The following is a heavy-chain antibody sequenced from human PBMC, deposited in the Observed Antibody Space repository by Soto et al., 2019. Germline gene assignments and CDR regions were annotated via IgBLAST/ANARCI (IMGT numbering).Heavy chain of an antibody. Sequence: QVQLVQSGTEVRKPGASVKLSCRASGYTFTNYPLHWVRQAPGQRPQWLGWISAVDGQIKYSQKFQGRVNLTTDTSASTTYMELSSLRSDDTAMYYCARGFRDPSFSGFDYWGQGALVTVSS. D-gene: IGHD2-21*02. J-gene: IGHJ4*02. CDR3: ARGFRDPSFSGFDY. CDR1: GYTFTNYP. CDR2: ISAVDGQI. V-gene: IGHV1-3*01.